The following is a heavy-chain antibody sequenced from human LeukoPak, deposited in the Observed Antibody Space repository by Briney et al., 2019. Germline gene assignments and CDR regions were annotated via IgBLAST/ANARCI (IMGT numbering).Heavy chain of an antibody. Sequence: GEPLKISCKSSGYSFTSYWIGWVRQLPGKGLEWMGIINPVDSDTRSNPSFQGQVTISVDTSISTAYLPWSSLEAPDTAMYFCATVPRIPAVGNTEYFRHWGQGTLVTVPS. CDR3: ATVPRIPAVGNTEYFRH. CDR2: INPVDSDT. CDR1: GYSFTSYW. J-gene: IGHJ1*01. V-gene: IGHV5-51*01. D-gene: IGHD6-13*01.